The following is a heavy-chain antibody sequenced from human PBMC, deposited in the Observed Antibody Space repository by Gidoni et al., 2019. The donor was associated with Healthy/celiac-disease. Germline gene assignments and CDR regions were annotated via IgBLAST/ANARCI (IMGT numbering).Heavy chain of an antibody. D-gene: IGHD2-15*01. J-gene: IGHJ5*02. CDR1: GFTFSSYY. Sequence: QVQLVQSGAEVKKPGASVKASCKASGFTFSSYYMHWVRQAPGQGLEWMGIINPSGGSTSYAQKFQGRVTMTRDTSTSTVYMELSSLRSEDTAVYYCARQYCSGGSCYGWFDPWGQGTLVTVSS. CDR3: ARQYCSGGSCYGWFDP. CDR2: INPSGGST. V-gene: IGHV1-46*01.